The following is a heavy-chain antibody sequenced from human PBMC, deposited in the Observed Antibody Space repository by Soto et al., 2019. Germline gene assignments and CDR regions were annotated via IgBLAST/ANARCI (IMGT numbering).Heavy chain of an antibody. CDR1: GGTFSSYA. CDR3: ARGGTEMLTRSYFDF. CDR2: IIPIFGTA. V-gene: IGHV1-69*12. Sequence: QVQLVQSGAEVKKPGSSVNVSCKASGGTFSSYAISWVRQAPGQGLEWMGGIIPIFGTANYAQKLQGRVTITAAESTSTAYMELSSLRSEYTAVYYCARGGTEMLTRSYFDFWGHGTLVTVSS. D-gene: IGHD3-9*01. J-gene: IGHJ4*01.